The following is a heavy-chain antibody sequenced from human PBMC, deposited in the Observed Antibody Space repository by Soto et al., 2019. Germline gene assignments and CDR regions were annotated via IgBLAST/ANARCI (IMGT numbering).Heavy chain of an antibody. CDR1: GYTFTSYG. V-gene: IGHV1-18*01. J-gene: IGHJ5*02. CDR3: ARDVVRQQWLSGWFDP. Sequence: QVQLVQSGAEVKKPGASVKVSCKASGYTFTSYGISWVRQAPGQGLEWMGWISAYNGNTNYAQKLQGRVTMTTDTSTSTACMELRSLRSDDTAGYYCARDVVRQQWLSGWFDPWGQGTLVTVSS. D-gene: IGHD6-19*01. CDR2: ISAYNGNT.